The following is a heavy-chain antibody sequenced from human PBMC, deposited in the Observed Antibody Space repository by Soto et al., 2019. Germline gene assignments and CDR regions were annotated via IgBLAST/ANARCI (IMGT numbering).Heavy chain of an antibody. CDR3: AREGVGWLNDAFDI. J-gene: IGHJ3*02. CDR2: IKQDGSEK. Sequence: GGSLRLSCAASGFTFSSYWMSWVRQAPGKGLEWVANIKQDGSEKYYVDSVKGRFTISRDNAKNSLYLQMNSLRAEDTAVYYCAREGVGWLNDAFDIWGQGTMVTVSS. CDR1: GFTFSSYW. D-gene: IGHD6-19*01. V-gene: IGHV3-7*01.